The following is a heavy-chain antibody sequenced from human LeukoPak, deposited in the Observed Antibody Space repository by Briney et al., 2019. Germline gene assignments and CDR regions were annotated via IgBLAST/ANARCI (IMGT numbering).Heavy chain of an antibody. CDR3: ATPKVLPYGSGNFEAYYYGMDV. CDR2: ISSSGSTT. J-gene: IGHJ6*02. Sequence: PGGSLRLSCAASGFIFSDYYMSWIRQAPGKGLEWISYISSSGSTTSYADSVKGRFTLSRDNAKNSLYLQMNSLTAEDTAVYYCATPKVLPYGSGNFEAYYYGMDVWGQGTTVTVSS. V-gene: IGHV3-11*01. D-gene: IGHD3-10*01. CDR1: GFIFSDYY.